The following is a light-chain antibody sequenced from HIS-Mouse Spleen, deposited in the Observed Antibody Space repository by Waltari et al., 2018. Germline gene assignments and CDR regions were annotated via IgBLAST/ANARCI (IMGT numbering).Light chain of an antibody. CDR3: QQYGSSPT. J-gene: IGKJ4*01. CDR2: GAS. Sequence: EIVLTPSPGTRSLSPGERATLPCRASQSVSSIYLALYQQKPGQAPRLLIYGASSRATGIPDRFSGSGSGTDFTLTISRLEPEDFAVYYCQQYGSSPTFGGGTKVEIK. V-gene: IGKV3-20*01. CDR1: QSVSSIY.